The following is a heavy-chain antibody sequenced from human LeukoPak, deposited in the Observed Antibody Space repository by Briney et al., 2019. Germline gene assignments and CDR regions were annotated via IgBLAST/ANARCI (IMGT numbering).Heavy chain of an antibody. CDR3: TTGLATCSSTSCYGY. Sequence: GGSLRLSCAASGFTFSGSAMHWVRQASGKGLEWVGRIRSKANSYATAYAASVKGRFTISRDDSKNTAYLQMNSLKTEDTAVYYCTTGLATCSSTSCYGYWGQGTLVTVSS. J-gene: IGHJ4*02. CDR1: GFTFSGSA. CDR2: IRSKANSYAT. D-gene: IGHD2-2*01. V-gene: IGHV3-73*01.